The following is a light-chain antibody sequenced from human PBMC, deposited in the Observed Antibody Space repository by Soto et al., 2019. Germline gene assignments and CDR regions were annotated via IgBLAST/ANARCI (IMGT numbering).Light chain of an antibody. CDR2: EVS. Sequence: QSPLAQAASVSVSPGQSITICCTGTSSDVGGYNYVSWYQQHPGKAPKLMIYEVSNRPSGVSNRFSGSKSGNTASLTISGLQAEDEADYYCSSYTSSSTLGVFGTGTKVTVL. CDR3: SSYTSSSTLGV. J-gene: IGLJ1*01. V-gene: IGLV2-14*01. CDR1: SSDVGGYNY.